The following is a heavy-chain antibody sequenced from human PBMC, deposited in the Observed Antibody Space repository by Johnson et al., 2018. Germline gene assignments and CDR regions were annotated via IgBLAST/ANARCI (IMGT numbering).Heavy chain of an antibody. V-gene: IGHV3-11*01. CDR1: GFTFSDYY. D-gene: IGHD5-18*01. CDR3: ARVFYSYGPPVDY. J-gene: IGHJ4*02. Sequence: QVQLVQSGGGLIKPGGSLRLSCAASGFTFSDYYMSWIRQAPGKGLEWVSYISSSGSTIYYADSVKGRFTISRDNAKTTLYLQMNSLRADDTAFYYCARVFYSYGPPVDYWGQGTQVTVSS. CDR2: ISSSGSTI.